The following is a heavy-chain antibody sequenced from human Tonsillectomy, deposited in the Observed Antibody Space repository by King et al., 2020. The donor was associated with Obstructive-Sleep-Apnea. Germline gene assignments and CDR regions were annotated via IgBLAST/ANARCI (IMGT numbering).Heavy chain of an antibody. CDR3: ATPPDGSTSYYFDY. CDR1: GGSISSSSYY. Sequence: QLQESGPGLVKPSETLSLTCTVSGGSISSSSYYWGWIRQPPGKGLEWIGSIYYSGSTYYNPSLKSRVTISLDTSKNQFSLKLTSLTAADTAVYYCATPPDGSTSYYFDYWGQGTLVTVSS. V-gene: IGHV4-39*07. D-gene: IGHD3-10*01. J-gene: IGHJ4*02. CDR2: IYYSGST.